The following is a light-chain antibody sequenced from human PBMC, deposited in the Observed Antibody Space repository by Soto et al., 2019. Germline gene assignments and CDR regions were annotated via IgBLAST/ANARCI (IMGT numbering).Light chain of an antibody. Sequence: DIQMTQSPSSLSASVGDRVTITCRASQVISNYSAWYQPKPGKVPKLLIYGASTLQSGVPSRFSGSGSGTDFTLTITGLQPEDVATYYCQNYNTAPRTFGQGTKVDIK. V-gene: IGKV1-27*01. CDR3: QNYNTAPRT. J-gene: IGKJ1*01. CDR2: GAS. CDR1: QVISNY.